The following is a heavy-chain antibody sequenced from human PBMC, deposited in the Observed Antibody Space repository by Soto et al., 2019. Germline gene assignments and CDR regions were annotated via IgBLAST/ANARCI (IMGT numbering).Heavy chain of an antibody. Sequence: SETLSLTCTVSGGSISSGGYYWSWIRQHPGKGLEWIGYIYYSGSTNYNPSLKSRVTISVDTSKNQFSLKLSSVTAADTAVYYCARDYYGSGLDYWGQGTLVTVSS. CDR3: ARDYYGSGLDY. J-gene: IGHJ4*02. D-gene: IGHD3-10*01. V-gene: IGHV4-61*08. CDR2: IYYSGST. CDR1: GGSISSGGYY.